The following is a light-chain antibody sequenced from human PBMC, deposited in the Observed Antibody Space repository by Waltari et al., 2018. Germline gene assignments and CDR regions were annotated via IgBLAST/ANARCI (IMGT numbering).Light chain of an antibody. Sequence: QSALTQPASVSGSPGQSITISCTGTNTHVGAYNYVSWFQQHPGKAPKLILYEVSNRPSGVSNRFSGSKSGNTASLTISGLQAEDEADYYCNSYTSSSSLDGSVVFGGGTKVTVL. J-gene: IGLJ2*01. CDR3: NSYTSSSSLDGSVV. V-gene: IGLV2-14*01. CDR2: EVS. CDR1: NTHVGAYNY.